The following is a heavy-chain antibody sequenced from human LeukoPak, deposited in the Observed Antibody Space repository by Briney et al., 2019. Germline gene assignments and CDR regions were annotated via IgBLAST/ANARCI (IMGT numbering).Heavy chain of an antibody. CDR3: ARVDSGHDYGPS. D-gene: IGHD5-12*01. Sequence: GASVKVSCKASGYTFTAYYMHWVRQVPGQRLEWMGRINPNSGDTDYAQKFQGRVIMTRDTSISTAYMEVSRLRSDDTAVYYCARVDSGHDYGPSWGQGTTVTVSS. V-gene: IGHV1-2*06. CDR2: INPNSGDT. J-gene: IGHJ3*01. CDR1: GYTFTAYY.